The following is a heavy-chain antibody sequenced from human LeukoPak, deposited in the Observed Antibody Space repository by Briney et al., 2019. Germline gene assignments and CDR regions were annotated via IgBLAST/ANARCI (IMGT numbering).Heavy chain of an antibody. Sequence: GGSLRLSCAASGFTFSNAWMSWVRQAPGKGLEWVGRIKSKTDGGTTDYAAPLKGRFTISRDDSKNTLYLQMNSLRAEDTAVYYCAKDYYFDYWGQGTLVTVSS. CDR1: GFTFSNAW. CDR3: AKDYYFDY. J-gene: IGHJ4*02. V-gene: IGHV3-15*01. CDR2: IKSKTDGGTT.